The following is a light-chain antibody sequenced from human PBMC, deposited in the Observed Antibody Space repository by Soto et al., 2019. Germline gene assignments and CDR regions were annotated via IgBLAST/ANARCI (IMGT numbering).Light chain of an antibody. CDR1: SSDVGGYHY. J-gene: IGLJ1*01. CDR2: DVS. CDR3: SSYTSSSTLLYV. V-gene: IGLV2-14*01. Sequence: QSALTQPASVSGSPGQSITISCTGTSSDVGGYHYVSWYQKHPGKAPKLMIYDVSNRPSGVSNRFSGSKSGNTASLTISGLQAEDEADYYCSSYTSSSTLLYVFGTGTKLTVL.